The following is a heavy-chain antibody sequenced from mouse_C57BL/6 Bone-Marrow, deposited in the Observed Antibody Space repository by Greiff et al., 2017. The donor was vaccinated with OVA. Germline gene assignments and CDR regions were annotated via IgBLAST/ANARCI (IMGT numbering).Heavy chain of an antibody. J-gene: IGHJ1*03. CDR3: ARVPDYYGSSYYWYVDV. D-gene: IGHD1-1*01. V-gene: IGHV1-19*01. CDR2: INPYNGGT. Sequence: EVQLQQSGPVLVKPGASVKMSCKASGYTFTDYYMNWVKQSHGKSLEWIGVINPYNGGTSYNQKFKGKATLTVDKSSSTAYMELNSLTSEDSAVYYCARVPDYYGSSYYWYVDVWGTGTTVTVSS. CDR1: GYTFTDYY.